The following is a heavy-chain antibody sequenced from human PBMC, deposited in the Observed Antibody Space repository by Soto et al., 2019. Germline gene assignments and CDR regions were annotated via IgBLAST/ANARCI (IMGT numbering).Heavy chain of an antibody. CDR2: IYYSGST. V-gene: IGHV4-61*01. CDR1: GGSVSSGSYY. Sequence: SETLSLTCTVSGGSVSSGSYYWSWIRQPPGKGLEWIGYIYYSGSTNYNPSLKSRVTISVDTSKNQFSLKLSSVTAADTAVYYCARGSNYDSSGYYSDYWGQGTLVTVSS. CDR3: ARGSNYDSSGYYSDY. J-gene: IGHJ4*02. D-gene: IGHD3-22*01.